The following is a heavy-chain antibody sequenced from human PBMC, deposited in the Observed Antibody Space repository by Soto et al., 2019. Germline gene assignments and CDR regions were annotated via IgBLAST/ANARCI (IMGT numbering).Heavy chain of an antibody. CDR1: GGTFTKYA. CDR2: IVPLPGTT. D-gene: IGHD6-19*01. Sequence: QVQLVQSGAAVRKPGSSGKVSCKASGGTFTKYAITGVRQAPRQGLEWMGGIVPLPGTTNYAQKFRGRVTMSADESTSTAYLELSSLRSEDTAVYYCASGVGGLGGSSGWPDYAFDVWGQGTMVIVSS. CDR3: ASGVGGLGGSSGWPDYAFDV. J-gene: IGHJ3*01. V-gene: IGHV1-69*01.